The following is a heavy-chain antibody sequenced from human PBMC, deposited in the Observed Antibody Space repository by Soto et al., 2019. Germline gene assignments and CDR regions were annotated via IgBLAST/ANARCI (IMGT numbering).Heavy chain of an antibody. Sequence: QERLVQSGAEVRKPGSSVKVSCKVTGGTSTRYAINWVRQAPGQGLEWMGGIVPMFGTSKYAQEFQGRVTITADTSTNIAYMELRSLRSEDTSVYYCNRGSEYDFLSGYLWGQGTLVSVSS. V-gene: IGHV1-69*06. CDR2: IVPMFGTS. D-gene: IGHD3-3*01. CDR3: NRGSEYDFLSGYL. J-gene: IGHJ4*02. CDR1: GGTSTRYA.